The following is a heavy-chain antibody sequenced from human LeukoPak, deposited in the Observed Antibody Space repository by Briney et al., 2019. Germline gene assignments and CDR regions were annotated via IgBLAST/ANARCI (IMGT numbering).Heavy chain of an antibody. D-gene: IGHD2-2*01. CDR1: GYTFTGYY. CDR3: ARSFIVVVPAALTSRYYYYYGMDV. V-gene: IGHV1-2*02. CDR2: INPNSGGT. Sequence: ASVKVSCKASGYTFTGYYMYWVRQAPGQGLEWMGWINPNSGGTNYAQKFQGRVTMTRDTSISTAYMELSRLRSDDTAVYYCARSFIVVVPAALTSRYYYYYGMDVWGQGTTVTVSS. J-gene: IGHJ6*02.